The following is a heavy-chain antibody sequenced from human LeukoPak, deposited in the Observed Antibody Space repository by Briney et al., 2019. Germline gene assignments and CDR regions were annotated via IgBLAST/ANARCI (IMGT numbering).Heavy chain of an antibody. J-gene: IGHJ5*02. CDR1: GFTFSSYG. CDR2: IWYDGSNK. Sequence: PGRSLRLSCAASGFTFSSYGMHWVRKAPGKGLEWVAVIWYDGSNKYYADSVKGRFTISRDNSKNTLYLQMNSLRAEDTAVYYCARDLPEHYYDSSPAWFDPWGQGTLVTVSS. D-gene: IGHD3-22*01. V-gene: IGHV3-33*01. CDR3: ARDLPEHYYDSSPAWFDP.